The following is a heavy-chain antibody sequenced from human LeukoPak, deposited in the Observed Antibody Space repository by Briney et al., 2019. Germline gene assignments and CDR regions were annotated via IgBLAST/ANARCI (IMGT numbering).Heavy chain of an antibody. J-gene: IGHJ4*02. Sequence: PGGSLRLSCAASRLTFSSYAMSWVRQAPGKGLEWVANIKQDGSKKSYVDSVKGRFTISGDNAKNSLYLQMNSLRAEDTAIYYCTRVGYIDEGIDYWGQGTLVTVSS. D-gene: IGHD5-24*01. CDR2: IKQDGSKK. V-gene: IGHV3-7*04. CDR3: TRVGYIDEGIDY. CDR1: RLTFSSYA.